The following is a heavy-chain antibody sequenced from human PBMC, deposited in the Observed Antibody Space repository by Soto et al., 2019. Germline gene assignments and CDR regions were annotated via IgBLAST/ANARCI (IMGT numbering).Heavy chain of an antibody. Sequence: PSETLSLTCAVSGYSISSGYYWGWIRQPPGKGLEWIGSIYHSGSTYNNPSLKSRVTISVDTSKNQFSLKLSSVTAADTAVYYCARALFYYDILTGYPPTGYYGMDVWGQGTTVTVSS. D-gene: IGHD3-9*01. V-gene: IGHV4-38-2*01. CDR2: IYHSGST. CDR3: ARALFYYDILTGYPPTGYYGMDV. J-gene: IGHJ6*02. CDR1: GYSISSGYY.